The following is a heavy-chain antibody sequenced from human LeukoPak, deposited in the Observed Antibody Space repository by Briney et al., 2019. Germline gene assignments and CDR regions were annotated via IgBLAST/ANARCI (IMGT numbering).Heavy chain of an antibody. J-gene: IGHJ3*02. V-gene: IGHV4-39*01. CDR3: AKHRGSFFEAFDI. CDR1: GGSISSSSYY. D-gene: IGHD1-26*01. CDR2: IYYSGST. Sequence: SETLSLTCTVSGGSISSSSYYWGWIRQPPGKGLEWIGSIYYSGSTYYNPSLKSRVSISADTSKNHFSLWLSSVTAADMAVYYCAKHRGSFFEAFDIWGQGTAVSVSS.